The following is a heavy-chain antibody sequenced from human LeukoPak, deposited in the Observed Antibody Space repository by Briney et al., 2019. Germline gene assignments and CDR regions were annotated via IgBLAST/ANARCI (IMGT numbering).Heavy chain of an antibody. J-gene: IGHJ4*02. V-gene: IGHV1-2*02. Sequence: ASVEVSCKASGYXLTGYYIHWVRQAPGQGLEWMGWINPDSGGTKYAQKFQGRVTMTRDTSISTAYMELSRLRADDTAVYYCARGSSSSWYKYFFDYWGQGTPVTVSS. CDR1: GYXLTGYY. CDR2: INPDSGGT. D-gene: IGHD6-13*01. CDR3: ARGSSSSWYKYFFDY.